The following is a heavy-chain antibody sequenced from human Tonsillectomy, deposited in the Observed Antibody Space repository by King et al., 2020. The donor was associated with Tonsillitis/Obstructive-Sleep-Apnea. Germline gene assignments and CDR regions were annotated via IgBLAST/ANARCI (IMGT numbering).Heavy chain of an antibody. D-gene: IGHD3-16*01. Sequence: VQLVESGGGLIQPGGSLRLSCVASGFTVSDNYMSWVRQAPGEGLEWVSVIYSGGGTHYADSIKGRFTISRDNSKNTVYLQMNSLRAEDTAVYYCARGGGALFYFDYWGQGTLVTVSS. CDR1: GFTVSDNY. J-gene: IGHJ4*02. V-gene: IGHV3-53*01. CDR3: ARGGGALFYFDY. CDR2: IYSGGGT.